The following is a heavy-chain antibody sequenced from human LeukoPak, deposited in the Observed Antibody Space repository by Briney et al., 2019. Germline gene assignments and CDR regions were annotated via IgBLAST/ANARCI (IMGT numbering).Heavy chain of an antibody. V-gene: IGHV3-33*05. CDR3: ARDHHYYDSSGLRTGSIDY. CDR1: GFTFRNYD. CDR2: MLFDGSNS. J-gene: IGHJ4*02. D-gene: IGHD3-22*01. Sequence: PGGSLRLSCAASGFTFRNYDMHWVRQAPGKGLKWVAIMLFDGSNSHYGDSVKGRFTISRDNSNNTLYLQMTSLRAEDTALYYCARDHHYYDSSGLRTGSIDYWGQGTLVTVSS.